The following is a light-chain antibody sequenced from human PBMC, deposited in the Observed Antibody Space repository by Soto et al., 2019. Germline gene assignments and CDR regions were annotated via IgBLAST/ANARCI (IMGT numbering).Light chain of an antibody. V-gene: IGKV3-15*01. CDR3: QQYNNWPPMYT. CDR2: GAS. Sequence: ERVMTQSPATLSVSPGERATLSGRASQSVSSNLAWYQQKPGQAPRLLIYGASTRATGIPARFSGSGFGTEFTLTISSLQSEDFAVYYCQQYNNWPPMYTFGQGTKVDIK. CDR1: QSVSSN. J-gene: IGKJ2*01.